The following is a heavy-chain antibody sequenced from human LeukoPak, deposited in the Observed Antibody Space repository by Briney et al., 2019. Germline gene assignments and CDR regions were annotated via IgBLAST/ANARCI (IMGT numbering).Heavy chain of an antibody. V-gene: IGHV3-30*02. CDR2: TRYDGSNK. Sequence: GGSLRLSCTASGFTFSSYGMHWVRQAPGKGLEWVAFTRYDGSNKDYADSVKGRFNISRDNSKNTLYLQMNSLRAEDTAVYYCAKTRGYCSGGTCSYMDVWGKGTTVTVSS. CDR3: AKTRGYCSGGTCSYMDV. J-gene: IGHJ6*03. D-gene: IGHD2-15*01. CDR1: GFTFSSYG.